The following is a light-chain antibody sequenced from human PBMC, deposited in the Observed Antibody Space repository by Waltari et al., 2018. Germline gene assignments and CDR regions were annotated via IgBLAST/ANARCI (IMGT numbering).Light chain of an antibody. V-gene: IGKV3-15*01. CDR1: QSISSH. CDR3: QQYNNWPLT. J-gene: IGKJ4*01. CDR2: SAS. Sequence: ETVMTQSPATLSAFPGERVTLSCGASQSISSHLAWYQQKPGQPPRRVIYSASSRATGVPVRFSGSGSGTDFTLTISSLQAEDFAGYYCQQYNNWPLTFGGGTKVEL.